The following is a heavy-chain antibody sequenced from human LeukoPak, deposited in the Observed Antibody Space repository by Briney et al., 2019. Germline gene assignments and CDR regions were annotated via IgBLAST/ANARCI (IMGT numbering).Heavy chain of an antibody. D-gene: IGHD7-27*01. V-gene: IGHV4-59*01. CDR3: ARDLLGRYYFDY. J-gene: IGHJ4*02. Sequence: IGYIYYSGSTNYTPSLKSRVTISVDTSKNQFSLKLSSVTAADTAVYYCARDLLGRYYFDYWGQGTLVTVSS. CDR2: IYYSGST.